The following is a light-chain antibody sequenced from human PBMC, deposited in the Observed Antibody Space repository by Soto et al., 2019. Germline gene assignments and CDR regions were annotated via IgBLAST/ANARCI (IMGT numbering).Light chain of an antibody. CDR3: SSYTSSSTV. V-gene: IGLV2-14*01. Sequence: QSALTQPASVSGSPGQSITISCTGTSSDVGGYNYVSWYQQHPGKAPKLMIYEVSNRPSGVSNRFSGSKSGNTASLTISGLQAEDEAYYYCSSYTSSSTVFGGGTQLTVL. CDR2: EVS. J-gene: IGLJ3*02. CDR1: SSDVGGYNY.